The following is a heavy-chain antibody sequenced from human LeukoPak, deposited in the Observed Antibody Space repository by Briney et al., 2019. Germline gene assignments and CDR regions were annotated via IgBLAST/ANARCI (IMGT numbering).Heavy chain of an antibody. CDR2: IYYSGST. J-gene: IGHJ5*02. Sequence: SETLSLTCSVSGGSIRSSSYYWGWIRQPPGKGLEWIGSIYYSGSTYYNPSLKSRVTISVDTSKNQFSLKLSSVTAADTAVYYCVRDAMTTAPMRHNWFDPWGQGTLVTVSS. CDR1: GGSIRSSSYY. V-gene: IGHV4-39*07. CDR3: VRDAMTTAPMRHNWFDP. D-gene: IGHD4-11*01.